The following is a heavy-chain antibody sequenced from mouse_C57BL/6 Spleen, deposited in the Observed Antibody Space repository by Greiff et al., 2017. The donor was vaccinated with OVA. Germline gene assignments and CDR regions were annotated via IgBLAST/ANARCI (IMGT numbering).Heavy chain of an antibody. V-gene: IGHV1-26*01. CDR1: GYTFTDYY. J-gene: IGHJ3*01. CDR3: ARTNYGSSLFAY. D-gene: IGHD1-1*01. Sequence: VQLKESGPELVKPGASVKISCKASGYTFTDYYMNWVKQSHGKSLEWIGDINPNNGGTSYNQKFKGKATLTVDKSSSTAYMELRSLTSEDSAVYYCARTNYGSSLFAYWGQGTLVTVSA. CDR2: INPNNGGT.